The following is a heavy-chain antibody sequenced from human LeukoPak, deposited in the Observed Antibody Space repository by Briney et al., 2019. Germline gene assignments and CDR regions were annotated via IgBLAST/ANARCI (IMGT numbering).Heavy chain of an antibody. V-gene: IGHV4-39*01. CDR2: IYYTGST. CDR1: GGSISSNTYY. Sequence: PSETLSLTCTVSGGSISSNTYYWGWIRQPPGRGLEWIGSIYYTGSTYYNPSLKSRVTMSVDTSKNQFSLKLSSVTAADTAVYYCARERVGATFVFDIWGQGTMVTVSS. J-gene: IGHJ3*02. D-gene: IGHD1-26*01. CDR3: ARERVGATFVFDI.